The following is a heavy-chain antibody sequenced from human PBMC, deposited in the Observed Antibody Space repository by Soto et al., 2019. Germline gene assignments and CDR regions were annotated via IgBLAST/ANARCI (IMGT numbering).Heavy chain of an antibody. CDR3: VHRTCGSDCWGWFDP. Sequence: QITLKESGPTLVKPTQTLTLTCTFSGFSLSTSGVGVGWIRQPPGKALEWLALIYWNDDKHYSPSLKSRLTIPKAPSNNPVVLTMTNMDPVDRATYYCVHRTCGSDCWGWFDPSRQGTLVTVSS. D-gene: IGHD2-21*02. V-gene: IGHV2-5*01. J-gene: IGHJ5*02. CDR2: IYWNDDK. CDR1: GFSLSTSGVG.